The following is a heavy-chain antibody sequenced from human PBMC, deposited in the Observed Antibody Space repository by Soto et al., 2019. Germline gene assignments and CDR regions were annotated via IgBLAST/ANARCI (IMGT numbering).Heavy chain of an antibody. CDR2: IWRDGGNQ. Sequence: QVQLVESGGGVVQPGRSLRLSCAASGFTFSSFGMHWVRQAPGKGLEWVAVIWRDGGNQNFADSVKGRFTISRDNSNNMLYLQMNSLRAEDTALYYCVRDPHWRAFDIWGRGTMVTVSS. V-gene: IGHV3-33*01. CDR3: VRDPHWRAFDI. CDR1: GFTFSSFG. J-gene: IGHJ3*02. D-gene: IGHD1-1*01.